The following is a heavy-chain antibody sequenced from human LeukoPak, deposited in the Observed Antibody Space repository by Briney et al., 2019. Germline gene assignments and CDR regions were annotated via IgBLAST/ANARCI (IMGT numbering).Heavy chain of an antibody. J-gene: IGHJ4*02. CDR1: GYTLTDYY. CDR3: ARGVAAAGTDPDY. Sequence: ASVKVSCKASGYTLTDYYMHWVRQAPGQGLEWMGRINPNSGGTNYAQKFQGRVTMTRDTSISTVYMELSRLRSDDTAVYYCARGVAAAGTDPDYWGQGTLVTVSS. D-gene: IGHD6-13*01. V-gene: IGHV1-2*06. CDR2: INPNSGGT.